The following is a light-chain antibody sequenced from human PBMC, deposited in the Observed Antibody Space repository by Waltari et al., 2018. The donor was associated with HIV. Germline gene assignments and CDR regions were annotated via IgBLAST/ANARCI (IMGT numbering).Light chain of an antibody. J-gene: IGKJ2*03. CDR2: DAS. CDR1: QSVSSY. Sequence: EIVFTQSPATLSLSPPERATLSCRASQSVSSYLAWYQQKPGQAPRLLIYDASNRATGIPARFSGSGSGTDFTLTISSLEPEDSAVYYCQQLSFGQGTKLEIK. CDR3: QQLS. V-gene: IGKV3-11*01.